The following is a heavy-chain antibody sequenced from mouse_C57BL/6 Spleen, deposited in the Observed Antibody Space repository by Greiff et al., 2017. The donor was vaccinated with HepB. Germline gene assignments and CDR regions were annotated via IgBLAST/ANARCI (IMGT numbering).Heavy chain of an antibody. V-gene: IGHV1-85*01. J-gene: IGHJ3*01. CDR3: ARSYGNYLAWFAY. CDR2: IYPRDGST. D-gene: IGHD2-1*01. CDR1: GYTFTSYD. Sequence: VKLMESGPELVKPGASVKLSCKASGYTFTSYDINWVKQRPGQGLEWIGWIYPRDGSTKYNEKFKGKATLTVDTSSSTAYMELHSLTSEDSAVYFCARSYGNYLAWFAYWGQGTLVTVSA.